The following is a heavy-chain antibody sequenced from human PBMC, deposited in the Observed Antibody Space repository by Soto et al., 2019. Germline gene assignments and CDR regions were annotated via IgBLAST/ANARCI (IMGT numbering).Heavy chain of an antibody. J-gene: IGHJ5*02. D-gene: IGHD2-8*02. CDR1: GGSITSNW. CDR2: IYHNGRF. V-gene: IGHV4-4*02. Sequence: SETLSLTCAVSGGSITSNWWSWVRQPPGKGLEWIGEIYHNGRFNYNPSLRSRLTISIDKSKNRLSLKLTSGTAADTAVHHCVRNDWWRLDHRGPGTLVTVS. CDR3: VRNDWWRLDH.